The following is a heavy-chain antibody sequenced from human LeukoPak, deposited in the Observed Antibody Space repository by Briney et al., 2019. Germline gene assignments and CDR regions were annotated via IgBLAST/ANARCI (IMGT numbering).Heavy chain of an antibody. CDR1: GFTFSNYA. J-gene: IGHJ4*02. D-gene: IGHD1-14*01. Sequence: PGGSLRLSCATSGFTFSNYAMSWVRQAPGKGLEWVSGISESGDNKNQADPAKGRFTISRDNSKNTLYLQRRSLRGEDTAVYYCAKNITNWGQGTLVTVSS. CDR2: ISESGDNK. V-gene: IGHV3-23*01. CDR3: AKNITN.